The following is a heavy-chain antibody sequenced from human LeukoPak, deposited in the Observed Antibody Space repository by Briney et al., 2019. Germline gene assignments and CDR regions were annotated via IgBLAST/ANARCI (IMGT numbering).Heavy chain of an antibody. CDR1: GGTFSSYA. CDR2: VIPIFGTA. Sequence: SVKVSCKASGGTFSSYAISWVRQAPGQGLEWMGRVIPIFGTANYAQKFQGRVTITTDESTSTAYMELSSLRSEDTAVYYCARGPFQQWLVHYWGQGTLVTVSS. V-gene: IGHV1-69*05. J-gene: IGHJ4*02. D-gene: IGHD6-19*01. CDR3: ARGPFQQWLVHY.